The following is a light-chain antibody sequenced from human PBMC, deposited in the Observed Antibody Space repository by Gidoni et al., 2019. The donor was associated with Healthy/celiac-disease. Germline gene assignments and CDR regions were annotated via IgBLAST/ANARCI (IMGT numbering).Light chain of an antibody. Sequence: DIQMTQSPSTLSASVGDRVTITCRASQSISSWLAWYQQKPGKAPKLLIYKASSLESGVPSRFSGSGSGTEFTLTISSLQPDDFATYYCQQYNSPWXVXQGTKVEIK. CDR3: QQYNSPWX. V-gene: IGKV1-5*03. J-gene: IGKJ1*01. CDR2: KAS. CDR1: QSISSW.